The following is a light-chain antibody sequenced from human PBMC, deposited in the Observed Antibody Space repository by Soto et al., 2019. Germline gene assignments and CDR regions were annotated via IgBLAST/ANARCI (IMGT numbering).Light chain of an antibody. Sequence: DIVMTQSPDSLAVSLGERATLNCKSSQSVLYSHNNKNYLGWYQQKAGQPPKLLINGASTRESGVPDRFSGSGSGTDFTLTISSLQAEDGAVYYCQQHYSSPPTFGGGPKVEIK. V-gene: IGKV4-1*01. CDR2: GAS. CDR1: QSVLYSHNNKNY. J-gene: IGKJ4*01. CDR3: QQHYSSPPT.